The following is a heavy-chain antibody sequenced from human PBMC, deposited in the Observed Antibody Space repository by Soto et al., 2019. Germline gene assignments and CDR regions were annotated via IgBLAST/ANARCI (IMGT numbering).Heavy chain of an antibody. Sequence: PSATLSLTCTVSGGSISDISYCWFCIRQPPGKGLQWIGCMFYSGSTYYNPSLKNRVTLSVDTSNNEFSLKLVSVTAPDTAVYYCARHKSGSDWLDPWGQGTLVTVSS. CDR2: MFYSGST. J-gene: IGHJ5*02. V-gene: IGHV4-39*01. CDR3: ARHKSGSDWLDP. D-gene: IGHD2-15*01. CDR1: GGSISDISYC.